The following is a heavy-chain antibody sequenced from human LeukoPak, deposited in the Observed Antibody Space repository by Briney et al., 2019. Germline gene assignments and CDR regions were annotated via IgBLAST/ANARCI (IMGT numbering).Heavy chain of an antibody. CDR3: ARGRGGDSSRGYCSGGSCSRSRGWRYFDY. Sequence: PSETLSLTCTVSGGSISSSSYYWGWIRQPPGKGLEWIGSMYHSGSTYYNPSLKSRVTISVDTSKNQFSLKVTSVTAADTAVYYCARGRGGDSSRGYCSGGSCSRSRGWRYFDYWGQGTLVTVSS. V-gene: IGHV4-39*01. CDR1: GGSISSSSYY. CDR2: MYHSGST. J-gene: IGHJ4*02. D-gene: IGHD2-15*01.